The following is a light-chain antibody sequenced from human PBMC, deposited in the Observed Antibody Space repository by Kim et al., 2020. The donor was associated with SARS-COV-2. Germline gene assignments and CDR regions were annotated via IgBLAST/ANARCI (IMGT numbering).Light chain of an antibody. CDR2: AAS. J-gene: IGKJ1*01. V-gene: IGKV3-20*01. CDR3: QQYATSPRT. Sequence: PPGNAATLSCRARQSFSSTYLAWYQQKPGQAPRLLIYAASSRATGIPDRFSGSGSGTDFTLTISRLEPEDCAVFYCQQYATSPRTFGQGTKVDIK. CDR1: QSFSSTY.